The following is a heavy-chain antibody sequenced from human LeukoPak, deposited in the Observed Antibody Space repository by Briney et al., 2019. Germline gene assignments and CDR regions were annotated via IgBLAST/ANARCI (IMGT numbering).Heavy chain of an antibody. D-gene: IGHD2-15*01. CDR2: IIPILGIA. J-gene: IGHJ4*02. CDR3: ARLMVAANIGYCSGGSCYSSDY. Sequence: ASVKVSCKASGGTFSSYAISWVRQAPGQGLEWMGRIIPILGIANYAQKFQGRVTITADKSTSTAYMELSSLRSEDTAVYYCARLMVAANIGYCSGGSCYSSDYWGQGTLVTVSP. V-gene: IGHV1-69*04. CDR1: GGTFSSYA.